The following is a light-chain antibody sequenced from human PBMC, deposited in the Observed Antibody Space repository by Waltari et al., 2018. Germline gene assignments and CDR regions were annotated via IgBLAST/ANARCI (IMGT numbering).Light chain of an antibody. CDR2: RVS. CDR1: QSLVHSDGNTH. Sequence: DVVMTQSPLSLPVTLGQPASISCKSSQSLVHSDGNTHLNWFQQRQGQSPRRLIYRVSNRDSGVPDRFSGSGSGTDFTLKISRVEADDVGVYYCMQGTHWPYTFGQGTKLDIK. CDR3: MQGTHWPYT. J-gene: IGKJ2*01. V-gene: IGKV2-30*02.